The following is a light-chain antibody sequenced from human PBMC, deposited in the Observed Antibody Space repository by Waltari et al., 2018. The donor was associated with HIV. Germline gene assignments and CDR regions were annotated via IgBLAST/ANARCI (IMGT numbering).Light chain of an antibody. Sequence: DIVMTQSPDSLAVSLGERVIINCKSSRTIPYNSDNRNYLAWYQQKPGQAPRILIYWASTRAFGVPERFSGSGSGTDFSLTISSLQDDDVAIYFCQQYYSLPVTFGGGTKVERK. J-gene: IGKJ4*02. CDR3: QQYYSLPVT. CDR2: WAS. CDR1: RTIPYNSDNRNY. V-gene: IGKV4-1*01.